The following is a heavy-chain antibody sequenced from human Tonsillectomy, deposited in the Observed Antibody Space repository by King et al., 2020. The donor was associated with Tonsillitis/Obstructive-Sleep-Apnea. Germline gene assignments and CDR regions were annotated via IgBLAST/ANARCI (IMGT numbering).Heavy chain of an antibody. J-gene: IGHJ3*02. CDR1: GGSISSYY. V-gene: IGHV4-59*08. Sequence: QLQESGPGLVKLSETLSLTCTVSGGSISSYYWSWIRHPPGKGLEWIGYIDYSGSTKYNPSLKNRVTMSVDTSKNQFSLKLSSVTAADTAVYYCAQEGTDAFNIWGPGTMVTVSS. D-gene: IGHD1-14*01. CDR3: AQEGTDAFNI. CDR2: IDYSGST.